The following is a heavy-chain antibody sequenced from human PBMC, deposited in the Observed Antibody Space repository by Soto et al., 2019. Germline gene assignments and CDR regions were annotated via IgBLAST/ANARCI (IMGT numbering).Heavy chain of an antibody. CDR3: ARDYDFWSGYFDY. CDR2: ISSSSSTI. J-gene: IGHJ4*02. Sequence: GGSLRLSCAASGFTFSSYSMNWVRQAPGKGLEWVSYISSSSSTIYYADSVKGRFTISRDNAKNSLYLQMNSLRAEDTAVYYCARDYDFWSGYFDYWGQGTLVTVSS. V-gene: IGHV3-48*01. CDR1: GFTFSSYS. D-gene: IGHD3-3*01.